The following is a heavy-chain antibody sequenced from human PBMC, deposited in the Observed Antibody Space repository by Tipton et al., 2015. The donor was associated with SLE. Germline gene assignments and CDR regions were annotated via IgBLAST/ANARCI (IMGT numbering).Heavy chain of an antibody. V-gene: IGHV4-4*02. Sequence: TLSLTCAVSGGSISSSNWWSWVRQPPGKGLEWIGEIYHSGSTNYNPSLKSRVTISVDTSKNQFSLKLSSVTAADTAVYYCASRGQQLGWFDPWGQGTLVTVSS. CDR2: IYHSGST. J-gene: IGHJ5*02. CDR3: ASRGQQLGWFDP. D-gene: IGHD6-13*01. CDR1: GGSISSSNW.